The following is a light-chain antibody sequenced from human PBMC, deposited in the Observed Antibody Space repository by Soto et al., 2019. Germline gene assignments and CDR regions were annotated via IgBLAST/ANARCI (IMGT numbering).Light chain of an antibody. CDR2: KAS. Sequence: DIQMTQSPSTLSASVGDRVTITCRASQSISSWLAWYQQKPGKAPKLLIYKASSLESGVPSRFSGSGSGTEFTLTTSSLQADDSATYYCQQYNSYSTFGQGTKVEIK. J-gene: IGKJ1*01. CDR1: QSISSW. V-gene: IGKV1-5*03. CDR3: QQYNSYST.